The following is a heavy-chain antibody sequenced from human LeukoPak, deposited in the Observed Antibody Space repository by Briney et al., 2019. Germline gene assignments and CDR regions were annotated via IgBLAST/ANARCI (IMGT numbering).Heavy chain of an antibody. D-gene: IGHD6-13*01. CDR1: RFTFSDYY. V-gene: IGHV3-7*01. J-gene: IGHJ6*03. Sequence: PGGSLRLSCAASRFTFSDYYMTWVRQAPGRGLEWVANIKEDGSEKNYVDSVKGRFTISRDNAKNSVYLLLNSLTPEDTAVYYCARDAGPVYYYYYMDVWGKGTTVTVSS. CDR2: IKEDGSEK. CDR3: ARDAGPVYYYYYMDV.